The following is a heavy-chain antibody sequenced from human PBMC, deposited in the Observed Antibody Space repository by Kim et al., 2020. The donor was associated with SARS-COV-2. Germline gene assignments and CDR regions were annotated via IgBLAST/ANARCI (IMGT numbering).Heavy chain of an antibody. CDR3: ARGIFRDGFDV. J-gene: IGHJ6*02. CDR2: ISSDGSTT. CDR1: GFTFSHYW. D-gene: IGHD2-15*01. V-gene: IGHV3-74*01. Sequence: GGSLRLSCAASGFTFSHYWINWVRHAPGKGLEWVSRISSDGSTTHYADSVKGRFTLSRDNAENTLFLQMNSLRVEDTAVYFCARGIFRDGFDVWGQGTTVTVSS.